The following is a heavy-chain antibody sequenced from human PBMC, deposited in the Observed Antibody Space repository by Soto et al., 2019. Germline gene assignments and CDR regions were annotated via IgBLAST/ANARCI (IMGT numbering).Heavy chain of an antibody. D-gene: IGHD3-22*01. CDR3: AKDRGLYYQDTTGYLDY. CDR1: GLTFSSYG. Sequence: QVQLVESGGGVVQPGRSLRLSCAASGLTFSSYGMHWVRQAPGKGLEWVALISNDGSNKYYADSVKGRFTISRDNSKRTLYPQMNTMRAEDAAVYYCAKDRGLYYQDTTGYLDYWGEGTLVTVSS. J-gene: IGHJ4*02. CDR2: ISNDGSNK. V-gene: IGHV3-30*18.